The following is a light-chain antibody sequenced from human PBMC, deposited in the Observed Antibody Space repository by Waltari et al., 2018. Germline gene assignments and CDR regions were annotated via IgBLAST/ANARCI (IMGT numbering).Light chain of an antibody. CDR1: QSVSSSY. J-gene: IGKJ4*01. CDR2: GAS. CDR3: QQYGSSPQT. Sequence: EIVLTQSPGTLSLSPGERATLSCRASQSVSSSYLAWYQQKPGQAPRLLIYGASSRATGIPDWFSGSGSGTDFTLTISRLEPEDFAVYYCQQYGSSPQTFGGGTKVEIK. V-gene: IGKV3-20*01.